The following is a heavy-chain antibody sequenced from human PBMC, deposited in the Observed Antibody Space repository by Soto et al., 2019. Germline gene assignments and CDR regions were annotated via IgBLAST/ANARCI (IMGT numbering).Heavy chain of an antibody. CDR1: GGSISSGGYY. CDR2: IYYSGST. CDR3: ARGTIFGVVIIRGGHLDV. J-gene: IGHJ6*02. V-gene: IGHV4-31*03. Sequence: SETLSLTCTVSGGSISSGGYYWSWIRQHPGKGLEWIGYIYYSGSTYYNPSLKSRVTISVDTSKNQFSLKLSSVTAADTAVYYCARGTIFGVVIIRGGHLDVWGQGTTFTVSS. D-gene: IGHD3-3*01.